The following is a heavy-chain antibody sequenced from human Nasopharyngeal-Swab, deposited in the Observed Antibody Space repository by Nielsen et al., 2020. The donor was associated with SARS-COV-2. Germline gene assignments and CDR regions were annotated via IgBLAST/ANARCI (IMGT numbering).Heavy chain of an antibody. D-gene: IGHD6-13*01. CDR3: ATAPPIAEGYWFDP. V-gene: IGHV1-69*13. CDR1: GGTFSSYA. Sequence: SVKVSCKASGGTFSSYAISWVRQAPGQGLEWMGGIIPIFGTANYAQKFQGRVTITADESTSTAYMELSSLRSEDTAVHYCATAPPIAEGYWFDPWGQGTLVTVSS. J-gene: IGHJ5*02. CDR2: IIPIFGTA.